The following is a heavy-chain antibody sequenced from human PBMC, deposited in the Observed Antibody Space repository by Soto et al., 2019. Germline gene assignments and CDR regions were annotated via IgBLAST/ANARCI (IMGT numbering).Heavy chain of an antibody. CDR2: ISDSGGSP. J-gene: IGHJ5*02. Sequence: VQLLESGGGLVQPGGSLRLSCAASGFTFSSYAMNWVRQTPGEGLEWVSGISDSGGSPYYADSGKGRFTISRDNSKNTLYLQMDSLRAEDTGVYYCARYALGLSPWWYNWFDRWGQGTLVSVSS. V-gene: IGHV3-23*01. D-gene: IGHD2-8*02. CDR3: ARYALGLSPWWYNWFDR. CDR1: GFTFSSYA.